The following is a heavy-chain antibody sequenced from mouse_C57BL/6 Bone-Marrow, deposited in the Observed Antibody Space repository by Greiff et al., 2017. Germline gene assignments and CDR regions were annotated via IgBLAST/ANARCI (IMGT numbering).Heavy chain of an antibody. D-gene: IGHD1-1*01. CDR2: ILPGSGST. V-gene: IGHV1-9*01. Sequence: QVQLQQSGAELMKPGASVKLSCKATGYTFTGYWIEWVKQRPGHGLEWIGEILPGSGSTNYNEKFKGKATFTADTSSNTAYMQLSSLTTEDSASDYCSSADYYGSSYDFDYWGQGTTLTVSA. CDR3: SSADYYGSSYDFDY. CDR1: GYTFTGYW. J-gene: IGHJ2*01.